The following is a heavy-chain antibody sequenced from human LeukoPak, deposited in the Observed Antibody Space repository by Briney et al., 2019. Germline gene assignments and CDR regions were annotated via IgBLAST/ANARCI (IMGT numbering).Heavy chain of an antibody. Sequence: GGSLRLSCVVSGLTFTDAWMNWVRQAPGKGLEWVSAISNNGGYTYYADSVQGRFTISRDNSKSTLCLQMNSLRAEDTAVYYCAKQLGYCSDGSCYFPYWGQGTLVTVSS. J-gene: IGHJ4*02. CDR1: GLTFTDAW. D-gene: IGHD2-15*01. CDR3: AKQLGYCSDGSCYFPY. CDR2: ISNNGGYT. V-gene: IGHV3-23*01.